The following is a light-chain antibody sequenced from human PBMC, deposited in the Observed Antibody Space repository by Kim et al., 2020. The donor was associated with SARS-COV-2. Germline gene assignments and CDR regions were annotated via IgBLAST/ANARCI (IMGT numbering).Light chain of an antibody. CDR3: NSRDSSGNHAV. Sequence: ALVKTVRITCQGGSLRSYYASWYQQKPGQAPVLVIYGKNNRPSGIPDRFSGSSSGNTASLTITGAQAEDEADYYCNSRDSSGNHAVFGGGTQLTVL. CDR1: SLRSYY. J-gene: IGLJ7*01. V-gene: IGLV3-19*01. CDR2: GKN.